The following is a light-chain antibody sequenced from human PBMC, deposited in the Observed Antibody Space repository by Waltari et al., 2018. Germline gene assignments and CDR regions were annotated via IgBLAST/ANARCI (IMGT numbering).Light chain of an antibody. CDR1: SSDVGNYNL. CDR3: CSYAGSYTWV. J-gene: IGLJ3*02. CDR2: DDN. Sequence: QSALTQPASVSGSPGQSIRIPCTGTSSDVGNYNLVSWYHQYPGKAPQVMIYDDNRRPSGVSDRFSGSKSGNTASLTISGVQAEDEADYYCCSYAGSYTWVFGGGTKLTVL. V-gene: IGLV2-23*01.